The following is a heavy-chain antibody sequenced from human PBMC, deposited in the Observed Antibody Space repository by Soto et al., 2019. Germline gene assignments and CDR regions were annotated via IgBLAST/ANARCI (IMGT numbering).Heavy chain of an antibody. CDR3: ARGVATIGP. Sequence: SATLSLTCTVSGDSIISYYWTWIRQPPGKGLEWIGYIYYSGSTNYNPSLKSRVTISVDTSKNQFSLKLTSVTAADTAVYYCARGVATIGPWGQGTLVTVSS. J-gene: IGHJ5*02. V-gene: IGHV4-59*01. D-gene: IGHD5-12*01. CDR1: GDSIISYY. CDR2: IYYSGST.